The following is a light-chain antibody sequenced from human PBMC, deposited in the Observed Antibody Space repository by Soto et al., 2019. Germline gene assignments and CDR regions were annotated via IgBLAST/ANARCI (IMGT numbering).Light chain of an antibody. J-gene: IGKJ1*01. CDR2: GAS. CDR1: QSVSSSY. V-gene: IGKV3D-7*01. Sequence: EIVMTQSPATLSLSPGERATLSCRASQSVSSSYLSWYQQKPGQAPRLLIYGASTRATGIPARFSGSGSGPDFTLTISSLQPEDFAVYYCQQDYNLPGTFGQGTKVEIK. CDR3: QQDYNLPGT.